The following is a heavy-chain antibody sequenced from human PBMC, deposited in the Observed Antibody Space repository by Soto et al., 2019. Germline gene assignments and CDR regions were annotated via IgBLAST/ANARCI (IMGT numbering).Heavy chain of an antibody. J-gene: IGHJ4*02. V-gene: IGHV3-30-3*01. D-gene: IGHD2-2*01. CDR3: ASLGYCSSTSCLTAVY. CDR2: ISYDGSNK. Sequence: GGSLRLSCAASGFTFSSYAMHWVRQAPGKGLEWVAVISYDGSNKYYADSVKGRFTISRDNSKNTLYLQMNSLRAEDTAVYYCASLGYCSSTSCLTAVYWGQGTLVTVSS. CDR1: GFTFSSYA.